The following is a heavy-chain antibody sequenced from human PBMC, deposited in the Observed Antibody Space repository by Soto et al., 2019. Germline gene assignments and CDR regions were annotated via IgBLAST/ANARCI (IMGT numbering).Heavy chain of an antibody. D-gene: IGHD3-22*01. Sequence: PGGSLRLSCAASGFTFSNAWMSWVRQAPGKGLEWVGRIKSKTDGGTTDYAAPVKGRFTISRDDSKNTLYLQMNSLKTEDTAVYYCTTQARYYYDSSGYPNAFDIWGQGTMVTVSS. J-gene: IGHJ3*02. CDR1: GFTFSNAW. V-gene: IGHV3-15*01. CDR2: IKSKTDGGTT. CDR3: TTQARYYYDSSGYPNAFDI.